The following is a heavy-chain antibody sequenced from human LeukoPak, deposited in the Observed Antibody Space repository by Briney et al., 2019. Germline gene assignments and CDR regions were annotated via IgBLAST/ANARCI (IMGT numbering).Heavy chain of an antibody. J-gene: IGHJ3*02. V-gene: IGHV1-24*01. D-gene: IGHD3-3*01. CDR1: GYTLTELS. Sequence: GASVKVSCKVSGYTLTELSMHWVRQAPGKGLEWMGGFDPEDGETIYAQKFQGRVTMTEDTSTDTAYMELSSLRSGDTAVNYCAIYDRNKAFDIWGQGTMVTVSS. CDR2: FDPEDGET. CDR3: AIYDRNKAFDI.